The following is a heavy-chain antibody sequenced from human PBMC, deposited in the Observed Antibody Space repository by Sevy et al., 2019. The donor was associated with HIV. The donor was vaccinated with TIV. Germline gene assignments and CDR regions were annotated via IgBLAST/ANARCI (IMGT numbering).Heavy chain of an antibody. CDR3: AREKRFLEWFRPGWFDP. J-gene: IGHJ5*02. CDR1: GFTLRTYA. D-gene: IGHD3-3*01. V-gene: IGHV3-33*01. CDR2: IWIVGGNK. Sequence: GGSLSLSCAASGFTLRTYAMTGFRQAPGKGLEGLAVIWIVGGNKYNEASVKGRFTISRDNSKNTLYLQMNSLRAEDTAVYYCAREKRFLEWFRPGWFDPWGQGTLVTVSS.